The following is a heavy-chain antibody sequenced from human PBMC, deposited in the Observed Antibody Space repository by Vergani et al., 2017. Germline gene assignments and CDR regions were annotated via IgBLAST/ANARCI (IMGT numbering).Heavy chain of an antibody. Sequence: QEQLVQSGAEVRKPGASVKVSCQAFGYNFTSFDINWVRLATGQGLEWMGWMNPKSGNTAYAAKFQGRITMTRDSSTDTAYMEMKSLRSEDTAIYFCARGVLDSKYRHNWFGPWGQGTVVTVSS. CDR2: MNPKSGNT. CDR1: GYNFTSFD. J-gene: IGHJ5*02. V-gene: IGHV1-8*01. D-gene: IGHD3/OR15-3a*01. CDR3: ARGVLDSKYRHNWFGP.